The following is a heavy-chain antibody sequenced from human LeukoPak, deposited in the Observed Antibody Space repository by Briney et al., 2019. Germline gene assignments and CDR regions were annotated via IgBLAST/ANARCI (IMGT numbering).Heavy chain of an antibody. CDR3: ATDRRYCSSTSCYSYWFDP. CDR2: FDPEDGET. Sequence: ASVKVSCKFSGYTLTELSMHWVRQAPGKGLEWMGGFDPEDGETIYAQKFQGRVSMTEDTSTDTAYMELSSLRSEDTAVYYCATDRRYCSSTSCYSYWFDPWGQGTLVTVSS. J-gene: IGHJ5*02. CDR1: GYTLTELS. V-gene: IGHV1-24*01. D-gene: IGHD2-2*01.